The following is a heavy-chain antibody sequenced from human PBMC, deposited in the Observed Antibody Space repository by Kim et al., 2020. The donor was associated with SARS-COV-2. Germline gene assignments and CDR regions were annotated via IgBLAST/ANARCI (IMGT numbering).Heavy chain of an antibody. D-gene: IGHD3-9*01. J-gene: IGHJ4*02. CDR3: MGLRYFDWLVRW. V-gene: IGHV4-39*01. Sequence: SYNPSLKRRVTISVDTSKNQFSLKLSSVTAADTAVYYCMGLRYFDWLVRWWGQGTLVTVSS.